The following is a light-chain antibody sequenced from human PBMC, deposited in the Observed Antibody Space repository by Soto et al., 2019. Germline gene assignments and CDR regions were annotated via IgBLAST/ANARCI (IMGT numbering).Light chain of an antibody. CDR3: QQRSNWPLT. V-gene: IGKV3-11*01. Sequence: EIVLTQSPATLSLSPGERATLSCRASQSINNYLAWYQQKPGQAPRLLIYDAFNRATGIPARFSGSGSGTDFTLTISSLEPEDFAVYYCQQRSNWPLTFGGGTKVDIK. CDR2: DAF. J-gene: IGKJ4*01. CDR1: QSINNY.